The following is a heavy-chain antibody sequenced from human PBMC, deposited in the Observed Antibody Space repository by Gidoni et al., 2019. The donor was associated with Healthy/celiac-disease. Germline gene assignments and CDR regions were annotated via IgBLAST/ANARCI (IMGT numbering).Heavy chain of an antibody. CDR2: IKSKTDGGTT. D-gene: IGHD6-13*01. CDR1: GFTFSNAW. Sequence: EVQLVESGGGSVKPGGSLRLSCAAPGFTFSNAWMSWVRPAPGKGLEWVGRIKSKTDGGTTDYAAPVKGRFTISRDDSKNTLYLQMNSLKTEDTAVYYCTTDLAAAGTARIWYYYYGMDVWGQGTTVTVSS. CDR3: TTDLAAAGTARIWYYYYGMDV. V-gene: IGHV3-15*01. J-gene: IGHJ6*02.